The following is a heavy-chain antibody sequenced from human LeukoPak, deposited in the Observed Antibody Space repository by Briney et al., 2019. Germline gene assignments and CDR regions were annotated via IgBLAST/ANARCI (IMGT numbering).Heavy chain of an antibody. D-gene: IGHD4-17*01. CDR3: ARDRLHYGEYEKTLDY. CDR2: ITFSSSII. Sequence: PGGSLRLSCAASGFTFSSYSMNWVRQAPGKGLEWVSYITFSSSIIYYADSVKGRFTISRDNAKNSLYLQMNSLRVDDTAVYYCARDRLHYGEYEKTLDYWGQGTLVTVSS. CDR1: GFTFSSYS. V-gene: IGHV3-48*01. J-gene: IGHJ4*02.